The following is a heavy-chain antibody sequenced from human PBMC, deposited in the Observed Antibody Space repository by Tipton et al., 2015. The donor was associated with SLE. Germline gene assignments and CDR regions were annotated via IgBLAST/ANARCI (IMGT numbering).Heavy chain of an antibody. J-gene: IGHJ4*02. CDR2: INSDGSYT. Sequence: SLRLSCAASGFIFSSYWMHWVRQVPGKGLVWVSLINSDGSYTRYADSVKGRFTISRDNSKNTLYVQMNSLRTEDTAVYYCARDTSRGYFHYWGQGTLVTVSS. CDR1: GFIFSSYW. CDR3: ARDTSRGYFHY. D-gene: IGHD3-10*01. V-gene: IGHV3-74*01.